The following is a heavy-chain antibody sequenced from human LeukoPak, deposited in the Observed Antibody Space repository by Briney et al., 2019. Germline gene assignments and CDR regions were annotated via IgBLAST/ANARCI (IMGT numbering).Heavy chain of an antibody. CDR2: IIPIFGTA. CDR1: GGTFSSYA. D-gene: IGHD1-26*01. J-gene: IGHJ4*02. CDR3: ARESPFRTSGSSHFDY. Sequence: SVKVSCKASGGTFSSYAISWVRQAPGQGLEWMGGIIPIFGTANYAQKFQGRVTITADESTSTAYMELSSLRSEDTAVYYCARESPFRTSGSSHFDYWGQGTLVTVSS. V-gene: IGHV1-69*13.